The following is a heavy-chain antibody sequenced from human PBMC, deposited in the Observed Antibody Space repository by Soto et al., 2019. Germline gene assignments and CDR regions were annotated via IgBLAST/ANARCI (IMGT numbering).Heavy chain of an antibody. Sequence: GGSLRLSCAASGFTFSDYYMSWIRQAPGKGLEWVSYISSSGSTIYYADSVRGRFTISRDNAKNSLYLQMNSLRAEDTAVYYCAREDSGYSGYRYGMDVWAQGTTVTVSS. CDR1: GFTFSDYY. J-gene: IGHJ6*02. V-gene: IGHV3-11*01. CDR2: ISSSGSTI. D-gene: IGHD5-12*01. CDR3: AREDSGYSGYRYGMDV.